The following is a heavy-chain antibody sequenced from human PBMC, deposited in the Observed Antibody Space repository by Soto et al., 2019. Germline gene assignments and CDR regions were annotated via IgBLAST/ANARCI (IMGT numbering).Heavy chain of an antibody. Sequence: ASVKVSCKASGYTFTHYYIHWVRQAPGQGLEWMGIINPNGGITTYAQKFRAGFSMTRDTSTSTVYLELSSLRSEDSAVYYCATSVNSAMAFDYWGQGALVTVSS. CDR3: ATSVNSAMAFDY. J-gene: IGHJ4*02. V-gene: IGHV1-46*01. D-gene: IGHD5-18*01. CDR2: INPNGGIT. CDR1: GYTFTHYY.